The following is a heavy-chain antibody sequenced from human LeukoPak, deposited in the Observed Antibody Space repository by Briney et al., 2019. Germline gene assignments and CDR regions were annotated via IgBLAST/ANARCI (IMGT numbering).Heavy chain of an antibody. D-gene: IGHD3-16*01. J-gene: IGHJ3*02. CDR2: ISSSSTII. V-gene: IGHV3-48*03. CDR3: GASRQYVGAFDI. Sequence: GGSLRLSCAASGFTFSSYELYWVRQAPGKGLEWISYISSSSTIIKYADSVRGRFTISRDDARESLYLQMSSLRADDTAIYYCGASRQYVGAFDIWGQGALVTVSS. CDR1: GFTFSSYE.